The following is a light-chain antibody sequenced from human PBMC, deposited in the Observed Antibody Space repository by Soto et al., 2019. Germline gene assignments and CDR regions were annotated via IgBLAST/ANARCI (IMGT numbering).Light chain of an antibody. CDR1: QDISNY. Sequence: DIQRTQSASSLSASVGDRVTTTCQASQDISNYLNWYQQILGKPPNLLIYKASTLASGVPSRFSGSGSGTEFTLTINSLQPDDFATYYCQQYHIYSGTFGQGTKVDIK. J-gene: IGKJ1*01. CDR2: KAS. CDR3: QQYHIYSGT. V-gene: IGKV1-5*03.